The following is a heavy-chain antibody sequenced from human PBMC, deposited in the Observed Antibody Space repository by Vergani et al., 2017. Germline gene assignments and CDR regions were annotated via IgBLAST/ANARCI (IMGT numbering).Heavy chain of an antibody. J-gene: IGHJ6*02. CDR1: GGTFSSYA. V-gene: IGHV1-69*13. CDR2: IIPIFGTA. CDR3: AGEGDGYNHGGRYYYYYGMDV. Sequence: QVQLVQSGAEAKKPGSSVKVSCKASGGTFSSYAISWVRQAPGQGLEWMGRIIPIFGTANYAQKFQGRVTITADESTSTAYMELSSLRSEDTAVYYCAGEGDGYNHGGRYYYYYGMDVWGQGTTVTVSS. D-gene: IGHD5-24*01.